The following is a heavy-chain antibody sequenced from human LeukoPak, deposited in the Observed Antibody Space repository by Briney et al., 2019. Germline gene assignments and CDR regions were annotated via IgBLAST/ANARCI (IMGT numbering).Heavy chain of an antibody. J-gene: IGHJ4*02. CDR3: ARLGSGGWRHYFDD. Sequence: PSETLSLTCTVSGGSISSSSYYWGWIRQPPGKGLEWIGSIYYSGSTHYSPSLESRVTISVDTSKNQFSLKLNSVTAADTAVYYCARLGSGGWRHYFDDWGQGTLVTVSA. CDR2: IYYSGST. V-gene: IGHV4-39*01. D-gene: IGHD6-19*01. CDR1: GGSISSSSYY.